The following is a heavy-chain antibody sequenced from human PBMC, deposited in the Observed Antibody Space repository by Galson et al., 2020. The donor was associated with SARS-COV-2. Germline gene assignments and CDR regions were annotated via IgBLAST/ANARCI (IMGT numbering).Heavy chain of an antibody. Sequence: SLKPSCAASAFTLDDYAMHWVRQGPGKGLEWVSGITWNSNNIGYADSVKGRFTISRDNAKNALYLQMNSLGTEDTALYYCAKLDGLAYWGQGTLVTVSS. J-gene: IGHJ4*02. CDR1: AFTLDDYA. V-gene: IGHV3-9*01. CDR3: AKLDGLAY. D-gene: IGHD3-10*01. CDR2: ITWNSNNI.